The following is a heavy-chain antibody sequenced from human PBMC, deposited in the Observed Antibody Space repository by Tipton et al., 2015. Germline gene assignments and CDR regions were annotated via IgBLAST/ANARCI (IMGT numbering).Heavy chain of an antibody. J-gene: IGHJ4*01. CDR3: ARFRFDYFDY. CDR1: GGSITSYY. V-gene: IGHV4-59*01. CDR2: IYYSGST. D-gene: IGHD3-3*01. Sequence: TLSLTCNVSGGSITSYYWSWIRQPPGKGLEWIGYIYYSGSTKYGPSLKSRVTISVDSSKTQLSLKLRSVTAADTAVYYCARFRFDYFDYWGHGTLVTVSS.